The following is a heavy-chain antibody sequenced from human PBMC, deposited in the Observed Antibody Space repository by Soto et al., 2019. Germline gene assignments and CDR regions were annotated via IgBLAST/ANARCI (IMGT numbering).Heavy chain of an antibody. CDR3: ATGYYYGSGSYYQPPYYFDY. CDR1: GYTLTELS. J-gene: IGHJ4*02. D-gene: IGHD3-10*01. CDR2: FDPEDGET. V-gene: IGHV1-24*01. Sequence: ASVKVSCKVSGYTLTELSMHWVRQAPGKGLEWMGGFDPEDGETIYAQKFQGRVTMTEDTSTDTAYMELSSLRSEDTAVYYCATGYYYGSGSYYQPPYYFDYWGQGTLVTVSS.